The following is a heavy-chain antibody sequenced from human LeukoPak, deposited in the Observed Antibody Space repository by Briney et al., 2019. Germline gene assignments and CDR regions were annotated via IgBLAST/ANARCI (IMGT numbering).Heavy chain of an antibody. CDR1: GGTFSSYA. J-gene: IGHJ3*02. CDR3: ATPRIYCGGDCYPDAFDI. V-gene: IGHV1-69*04. CDR2: IIPIFGIS. D-gene: IGHD2-21*02. Sequence: ASVKVSCKASGGTFSSYASRWVGPAPGQGLEWMGRIIPIFGISNYAQKFQGRVTITADKSTSTAYMELSSLRSEDTAVYHCATPRIYCGGDCYPDAFDIWGQGTMVTVSS.